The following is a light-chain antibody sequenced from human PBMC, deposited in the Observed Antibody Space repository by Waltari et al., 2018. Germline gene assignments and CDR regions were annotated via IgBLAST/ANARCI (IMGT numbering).Light chain of an antibody. CDR2: GAS. Sequence: EIVMTQSQATLSVYPGERATLAGRASQSVSSNLAWYQQKPGQAPRPLIYGASTSATGIPARFSGSGSGTEFTLTISSMQSEDFAVYYCQQYNNWPRTFGQGTKVEIK. CDR1: QSVSSN. J-gene: IGKJ1*01. V-gene: IGKV3-15*01. CDR3: QQYNNWPRT.